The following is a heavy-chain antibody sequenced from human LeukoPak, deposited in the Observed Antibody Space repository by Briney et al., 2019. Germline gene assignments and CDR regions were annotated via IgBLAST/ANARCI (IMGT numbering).Heavy chain of an antibody. D-gene: IGHD3-10*01. CDR2: IIPIFGTA. V-gene: IGHV1-69*13. CDR3: ARPNYGSGTEDAFDI. Sequence: ASVKVSCKASGGTFSSYAIRWVRQAPGQGLEWMGGIIPIFGTANYAQKFQGRVTITADESTSTAYMELSSLRSEDAAVYYCARPNYGSGTEDAFDIWGQGTMVTVSS. J-gene: IGHJ3*02. CDR1: GGTFSSYA.